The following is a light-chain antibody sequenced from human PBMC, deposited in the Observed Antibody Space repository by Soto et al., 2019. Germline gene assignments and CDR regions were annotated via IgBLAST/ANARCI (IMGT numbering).Light chain of an antibody. CDR3: QSYDNTLSANYV. V-gene: IGLV1-40*01. CDR1: TSNIGAGYD. Sequence: QSVLTQPPSLSGAPGQRVTISCTGTTSNIGAGYDVHWYQQLPGTAPKLLIYTNNSRPSGVPDRFSGSKSGTSASLAITGLQPEDEADYYCQSYDNTLSANYVFGTGTKVTVL. CDR2: TNN. J-gene: IGLJ1*01.